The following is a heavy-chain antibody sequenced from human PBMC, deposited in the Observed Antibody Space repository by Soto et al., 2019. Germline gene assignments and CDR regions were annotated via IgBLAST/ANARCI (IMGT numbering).Heavy chain of an antibody. CDR1: GYSFTRYW. CDR3: ARLVVPTAPMDV. J-gene: IGHJ6*02. D-gene: IGHD2-21*01. V-gene: IGHV5-10-1*01. CDR2: IDPSDSYT. Sequence: PGESLKISCKCSGYSFTRYWISWVRQMPGKGLELMGRIDPSDSYTNYGPSFQGHVTISADKSTTTAYLQWTSLEASDTAIYFCARLVVPTAPMDVWGQGTTVTVS.